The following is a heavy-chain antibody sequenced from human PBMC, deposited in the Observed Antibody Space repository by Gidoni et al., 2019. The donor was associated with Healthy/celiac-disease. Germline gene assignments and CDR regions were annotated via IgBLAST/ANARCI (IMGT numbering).Heavy chain of an antibody. CDR2: ISGSGGST. Sequence: AAVGVCTFSSYAMSWVRQAPGKGLEWVSAISGSGGSTYYADSVKGRFTISRDNSKNTLYLQMNSLRAEDTAVYYCAKITLIYGDYGGDYWGQGTLVTVSS. CDR1: GVCTFSSYA. J-gene: IGHJ4*02. D-gene: IGHD4-17*01. CDR3: AKITLIYGDYGGDY. V-gene: IGHV3-23*01.